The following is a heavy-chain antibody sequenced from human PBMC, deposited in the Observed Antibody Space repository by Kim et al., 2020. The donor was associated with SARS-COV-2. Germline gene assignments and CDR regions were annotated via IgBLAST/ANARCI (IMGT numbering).Heavy chain of an antibody. V-gene: IGHV1-46*01. CDR1: GYTFTKYY. CDR2: INAGSGGT. CDR3: ARAEGSYKKYDY. D-gene: IGHD1-20*01. J-gene: IGHJ4*02. Sequence: ASVKVSCKASGYTFTKYYINWVRQAPGQGLEWMGIINAGSGGTTYEQKYQGRITMTRDTSTNTVYMELSSLRSDDTAVYYCARAEGSYKKYDYWGQGTLV.